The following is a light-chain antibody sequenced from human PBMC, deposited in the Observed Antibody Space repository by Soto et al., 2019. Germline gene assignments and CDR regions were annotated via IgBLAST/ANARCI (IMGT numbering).Light chain of an antibody. CDR2: VAS. J-gene: IGKJ5*01. V-gene: IGKV1-5*01. Sequence: DIQMTQSPSTLSASIGDRVNITSRASQSISSWLAWYQQKPGKAPKLLTYVASTLQSGVPSRFSGSGSGTEFTLTISSLQSEDFAVYYCQQYNNWITFGQGTRLENK. CDR3: QQYNNWIT. CDR1: QSISSW.